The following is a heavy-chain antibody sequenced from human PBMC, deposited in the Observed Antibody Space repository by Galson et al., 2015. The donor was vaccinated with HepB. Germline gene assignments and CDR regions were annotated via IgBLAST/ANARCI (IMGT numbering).Heavy chain of an antibody. CDR2: IYYSGST. CDR1: GGSISSSSYY. Sequence: SETLSLTCTVSGGSISSSSYYWGWIRQPPGKGLEWIGSIYYSGSTYYNPSLKSRVTISVDTSKNQFSLKLSSVTAADTAVYYCARTYGDYTRGFDYWGQGTLVTVSS. D-gene: IGHD4-17*01. V-gene: IGHV4-39*01. J-gene: IGHJ4*02. CDR3: ARTYGDYTRGFDY.